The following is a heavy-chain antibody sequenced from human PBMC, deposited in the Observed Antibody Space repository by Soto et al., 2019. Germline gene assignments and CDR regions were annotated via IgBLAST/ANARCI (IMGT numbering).Heavy chain of an antibody. D-gene: IGHD2-2*01. Sequence: VQLVESGGGLVQPGRSLRLSCAASGFTFDDYAMHWVRQAPGKGLEWVSGISWNSGSIGYADSVKGRFTISRDNAKNSLYLQMNSLRAEDTALYYCAKGYQLLSYYYYGMDVWGQGTTVTVSS. CDR3: AKGYQLLSYYYYGMDV. V-gene: IGHV3-9*01. CDR2: ISWNSGSI. J-gene: IGHJ6*02. CDR1: GFTFDDYA.